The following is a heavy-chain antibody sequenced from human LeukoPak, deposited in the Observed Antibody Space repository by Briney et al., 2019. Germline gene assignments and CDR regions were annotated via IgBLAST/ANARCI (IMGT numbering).Heavy chain of an antibody. CDR2: VASGGGGT. Sequence: TGGSLRLSCAASGFTFSSYAMSWVRQAPGKGLEWVSGVASGGGGTFYADSVRGRFTISRDISKNTLYLQMTSLRAEDTAIYYCAKDIYGSATYAFDYWGQGTLVTVSS. CDR1: GFTFSSYA. J-gene: IGHJ4*02. CDR3: AKDIYGSATYAFDY. D-gene: IGHD3-10*01. V-gene: IGHV3-23*01.